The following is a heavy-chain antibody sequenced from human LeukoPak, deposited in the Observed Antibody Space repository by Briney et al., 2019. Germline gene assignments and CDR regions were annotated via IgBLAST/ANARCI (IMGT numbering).Heavy chain of an antibody. Sequence: SETLSLTCTVSGDSISSFYWIWIRQPPGKGLEGIVGIYYRGSTNFNPPLKSRVTISVDTSKNQFSLKMSSVTAADTAVYYCARGPKLPLVRDAFDIWGQGTMVTVSS. D-gene: IGHD2-21*01. V-gene: IGHV4-59*08. J-gene: IGHJ3*02. CDR3: ARGPKLPLVRDAFDI. CDR1: GDSISSFY. CDR2: IYYRGST.